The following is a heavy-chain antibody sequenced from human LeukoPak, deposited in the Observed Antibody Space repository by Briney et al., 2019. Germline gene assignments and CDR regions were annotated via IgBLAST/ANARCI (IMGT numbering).Heavy chain of an antibody. J-gene: IGHJ4*02. D-gene: IGHD3-22*01. CDR3: ARGLYYYDSSGYAKYFDY. V-gene: IGHV1-69*13. CDR2: IIPIFGTA. CDR1: GGTFSSYA. Sequence: ASVKVSCKASGGTFSSYAISWVRQAPGQGLKWMEGIIPIFGTANYAQKFQGRVTITADESTSTAYMELSSLRSEDTAVYYCARGLYYYDSSGYAKYFDYWGQGTLVTVSS.